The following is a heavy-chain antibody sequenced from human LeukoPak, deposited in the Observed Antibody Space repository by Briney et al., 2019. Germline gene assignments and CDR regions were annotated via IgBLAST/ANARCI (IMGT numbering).Heavy chain of an antibody. CDR3: AKLNITMIVVVITPHFDY. Sequence: QPGRSLRLSCAASGFTFSSYGMHWVRQAPGKGLEWVAVISYDGSNKYYADSAKGRFTISRDNSKNTLYLQMNSLRAEDTAVYYCAKLNITMIVVVITPHFDYWGRGTLVTVSS. CDR1: GFTFSSYG. J-gene: IGHJ4*02. D-gene: IGHD3-22*01. V-gene: IGHV3-30*18. CDR2: ISYDGSNK.